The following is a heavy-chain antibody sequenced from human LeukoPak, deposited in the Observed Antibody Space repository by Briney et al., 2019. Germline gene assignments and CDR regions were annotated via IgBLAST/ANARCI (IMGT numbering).Heavy chain of an antibody. CDR1: GYSMSSDNY. D-gene: IGHD2-2*01. J-gene: IGHJ5*02. CDR3: AKFGSTSGRGFDP. Sequence: PSETLSLTCGVSGYSMSSDNYWGWIRQPPGKGLEWIGTISHGGTTYYNPSLKSRVTISIDTSKGQFSLKLTSVSAADTAVYYCAKFGSTSGRGFDPWGQGTLVTVSS. CDR2: ISHGGTT. V-gene: IGHV4-38-2*01.